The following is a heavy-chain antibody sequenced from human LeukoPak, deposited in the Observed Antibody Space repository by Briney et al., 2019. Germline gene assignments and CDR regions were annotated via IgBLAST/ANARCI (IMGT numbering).Heavy chain of an antibody. CDR2: IYPGDSNT. D-gene: IGHD2-15*01. V-gene: IGHV5-51*01. CDR3: ARTYCSGGGCLGSFDY. Sequence: GESLKISCKGSGYNFNTHWIGWVRQMPGKGLEWMGIIYPGDSNTRYSPSFQGQVNISVDKSITTAYLQWTTLKASDTAMYYCARTYCSGGGCLGSFDYWGHGTLVTVSS. J-gene: IGHJ4*01. CDR1: GYNFNTHW.